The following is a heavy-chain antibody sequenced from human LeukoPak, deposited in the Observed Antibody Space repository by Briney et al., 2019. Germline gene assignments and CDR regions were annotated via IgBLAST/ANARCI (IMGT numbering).Heavy chain of an antibody. CDR2: ISAYNGNT. CDR3: ARERGSGSYSVSFLDY. CDR1: GYTFTSYG. V-gene: IGHV1-18*01. Sequence: VASVKVSCKASGYTFTSYGISWVRQAPGQGLEWMGWISAYNGNTNYAQKLQGRVTMTTDTSTSTAYMELRSLRSDDTAVYYCARERGSGSYSVSFLDYWGQGTLVTVSS. J-gene: IGHJ4*02. D-gene: IGHD3-10*01.